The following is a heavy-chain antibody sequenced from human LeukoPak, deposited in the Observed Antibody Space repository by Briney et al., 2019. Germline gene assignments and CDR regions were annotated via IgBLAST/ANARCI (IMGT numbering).Heavy chain of an antibody. Sequence: GGSLRLSCAASGFTFRSYNMNWVRQAPGKGLEWVSSISSSSSYIYYADSVKGRFTISRDNSKNSLYLQMNSLRAEDTAVYYCAREEKTYYTGENWLDPWGRGTLVTVSS. CDR3: AREEKTYYTGENWLDP. J-gene: IGHJ5*02. CDR1: GFTFRSYN. D-gene: IGHD3-3*01. V-gene: IGHV3-21*04. CDR2: ISSSSSYI.